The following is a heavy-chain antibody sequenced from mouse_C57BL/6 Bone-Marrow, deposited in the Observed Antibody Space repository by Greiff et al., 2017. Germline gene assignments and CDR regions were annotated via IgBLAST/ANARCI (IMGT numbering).Heavy chain of an antibody. CDR2: IYPRSGNT. Sequence: QVQLQQSGAELARPGASVKLSCKASGYTFTSYGISWVKQRPGQGLEWIGEIYPRSGNTYYNEKFKGKATLTADKSSSTAYMELSSLTSEDSAVYFCARRGNCWYFDVWGTGTTVTVSS. CDR1: GYTFTSYG. V-gene: IGHV1-81*01. D-gene: IGHD2-1*01. CDR3: ARRGNCWYFDV. J-gene: IGHJ1*03.